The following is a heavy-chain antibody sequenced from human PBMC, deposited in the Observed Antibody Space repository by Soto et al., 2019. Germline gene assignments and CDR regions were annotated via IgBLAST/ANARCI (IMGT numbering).Heavy chain of an antibody. D-gene: IGHD3-22*01. CDR2: VYNDGSA. CDR3: ARLVYDSRLNYLYFDH. J-gene: IGHJ4*02. Sequence: PSETLSLTCDVSGVSISSGNWWSWVRQPPGKGLEWNAEVYNDGSANYHPSLESRATISVDRSKNQFSLRLSSVTAADTGKYYCARLVYDSRLNYLYFDHWGQGTLVTVSS. V-gene: IGHV4-4*02. CDR1: GVSISSGNW.